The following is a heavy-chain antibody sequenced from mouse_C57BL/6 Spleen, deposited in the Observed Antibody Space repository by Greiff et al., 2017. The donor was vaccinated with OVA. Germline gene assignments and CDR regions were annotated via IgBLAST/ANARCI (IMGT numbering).Heavy chain of an antibody. V-gene: IGHV1-50*01. D-gene: IGHD1-1*01. CDR2: IDPSDSYT. CDR1: GYTFTSYW. J-gene: IGHJ3*01. Sequence: QVQLQQPGAELVKPGASVKLSCKASGYTFTSYWMQWVKQRPGQGLEWIGEIDPSDSYTNYNQKFKGKATLTVDKSSSTAYMQLSSLTSEDSAVYDCARSNYYGSSYFSFAYWGQGTLVTVSA. CDR3: ARSNYYGSSYFSFAY.